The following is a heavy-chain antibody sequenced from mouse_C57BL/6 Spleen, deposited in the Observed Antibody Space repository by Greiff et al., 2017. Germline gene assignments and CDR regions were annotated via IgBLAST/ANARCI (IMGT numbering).Heavy chain of an antibody. D-gene: IGHD2-3*01. Sequence: QVQLQQPGTELVKPGASVKLSCKASGYTFTSYWMHWVKQRPGQGLEWIGNINPSNGGTNYNEKFKSKATLTVDKSSSTAYMQLSSLTSEDSAVDYCASEGPGLLPFAYWGQGTLVTVSA. J-gene: IGHJ3*01. CDR2: INPSNGGT. CDR1: GYTFTSYW. V-gene: IGHV1-53*01. CDR3: ASEGPGLLPFAY.